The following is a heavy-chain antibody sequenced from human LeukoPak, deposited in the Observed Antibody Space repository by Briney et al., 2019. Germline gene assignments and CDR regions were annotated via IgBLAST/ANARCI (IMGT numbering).Heavy chain of an antibody. Sequence: GRSLRLPCAASGFPLSSHAMHWARHAPAKGLEWVAVISYDGRNKYYTDSVKGRFTISRDNYKNTLYLQMNSLRADHTAVYYCPREYQWLVGFDYWGQGTLVTVSS. V-gene: IGHV3-30*04. D-gene: IGHD6-19*01. CDR1: GFPLSSHA. CDR2: ISYDGRNK. CDR3: PREYQWLVGFDY. J-gene: IGHJ4*02.